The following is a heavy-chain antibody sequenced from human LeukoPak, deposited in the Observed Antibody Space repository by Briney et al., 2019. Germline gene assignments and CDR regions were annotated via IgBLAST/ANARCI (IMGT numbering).Heavy chain of an antibody. CDR1: GFNFDDNG. D-gene: IGHD4-11*01. Sequence: GGSLRLSCAASGFNFDDNGMSWVRQAPGKGLERVSGINWNGGSTGYADSVKGRFTISRDNAKNSLYLQMNSLRAEDTALYYCARTTVTVTTGNFDYRGQGTLVTVSS. CDR2: INWNGGST. J-gene: IGHJ4*02. CDR3: ARTTVTVTTGNFDY. V-gene: IGHV3-20*04.